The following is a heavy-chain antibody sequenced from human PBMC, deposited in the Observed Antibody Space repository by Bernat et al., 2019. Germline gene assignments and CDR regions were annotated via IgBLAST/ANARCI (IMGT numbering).Heavy chain of an antibody. CDR3: ARAARFIAARWSLDY. Sequence: QVQLVQSGAEVKKPGASVKVSCKASGYTFTSYGISWVRQAPGQGLEWMGGSSAYNGNTNYAQKLQGRVTMTTDTSKSTAYMELRSLRSDDTAVYYCARAARFIAARWSLDYWGQGTLVTVSS. V-gene: IGHV1-18*01. D-gene: IGHD6-6*01. CDR1: GYTFTSYG. J-gene: IGHJ4*02. CDR2: SSAYNGNT.